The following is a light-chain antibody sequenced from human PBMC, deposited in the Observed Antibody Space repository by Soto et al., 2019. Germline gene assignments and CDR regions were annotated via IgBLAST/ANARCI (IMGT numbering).Light chain of an antibody. Sequence: VLTQSPGTLSLSPGERGTLSCRASQSISSNFVAWYQQKPGQAPRLLIFSASKRATGIPDRFSGSGSGTEFTLTISSLQSEDFAVYYCQQRSNWPITFGQGTRLEIK. CDR2: SAS. V-gene: IGKV3D-20*02. CDR3: QQRSNWPIT. CDR1: QSISSNF. J-gene: IGKJ5*01.